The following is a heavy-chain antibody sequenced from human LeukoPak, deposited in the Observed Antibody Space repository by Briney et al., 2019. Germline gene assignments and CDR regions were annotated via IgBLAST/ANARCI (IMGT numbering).Heavy chain of an antibody. Sequence: GRSLRLSCAASGFTFSTYVMHWVRQAPGKGLEWVAVISYDGSNEYYADSVKGRFTISRDNSKSTLYLQMNSLIPEDTAVYYCARDGVTTWNYDILTGYYGPSNWFDPWGQGTLVTVSS. CDR3: ARDGVTTWNYDILTGYYGPSNWFDP. CDR2: ISYDGSNE. CDR1: GFTFSTYV. D-gene: IGHD3-9*01. J-gene: IGHJ5*02. V-gene: IGHV3-30*04.